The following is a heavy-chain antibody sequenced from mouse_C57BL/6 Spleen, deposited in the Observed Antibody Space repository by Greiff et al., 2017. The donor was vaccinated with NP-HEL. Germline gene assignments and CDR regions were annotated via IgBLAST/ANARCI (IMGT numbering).Heavy chain of an antibody. V-gene: IGHV1-64*01. J-gene: IGHJ3*01. Sequence: QVQLQQPGAELVKPGASVKLSCKASGYTFTSYWMHWVQQRPGQGLEWIGMIHPNSGSTNYNEKFKSKATLTVDKSSSTAYMQLSSLTSEDSAVYYGARVEDSNYAAGFAYWGQGTLVTVSA. CDR2: IHPNSGST. CDR3: ARVEDSNYAAGFAY. CDR1: GYTFTSYW. D-gene: IGHD2-5*01.